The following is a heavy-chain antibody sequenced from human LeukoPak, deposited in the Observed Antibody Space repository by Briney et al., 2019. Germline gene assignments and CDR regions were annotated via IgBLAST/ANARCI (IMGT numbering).Heavy chain of an antibody. CDR2: FDPEDGET. J-gene: IGHJ6*02. CDR1: GYTLTELS. V-gene: IGHV1-24*01. Sequence: ASVKVSCKVSGYTLTELSMHWVRQAPGKGLEWMGGFDPEDGETICAQKFQGRVTMTEDTSTDTAYMELSSLRSEDTAVYYCATVTGYSSSWYTPPLLDYYYGMDVWGQGTTVTVSS. D-gene: IGHD6-13*01. CDR3: ATVTGYSSSWYTPPLLDYYYGMDV.